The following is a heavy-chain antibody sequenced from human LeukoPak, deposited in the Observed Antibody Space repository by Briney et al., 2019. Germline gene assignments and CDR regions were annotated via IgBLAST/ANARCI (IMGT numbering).Heavy chain of an antibody. CDR2: ISSSGSTI. Sequence: PGGSLTLYCAASGFTFSSYEMNWVRQAPGKELEWVSYISSSGSTIYYADSVKGRFTISRDNAKNSLYLQMNSLRAEDTAVYYCARDRQWLARGDYWGQGTLVTVSS. CDR3: ARDRQWLARGDY. V-gene: IGHV3-48*03. CDR1: GFTFSSYE. D-gene: IGHD6-19*01. J-gene: IGHJ4*02.